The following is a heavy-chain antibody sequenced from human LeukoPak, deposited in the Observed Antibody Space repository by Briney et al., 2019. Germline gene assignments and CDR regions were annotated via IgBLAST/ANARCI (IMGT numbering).Heavy chain of an antibody. CDR3: ARARGYGSGSPHTAYYYYYMDV. V-gene: IGHV3-7*03. CDR2: RMLDVSEK. D-gene: IGHD3-10*01. CDR1: GFTFSSYW. Sequence: GGSLRLFCLVSGFTFSSYWMSSVRQVPWHRLVWVSNRMLDVSEKYYVDSVKDRFTISRDNAMNSLYLQMNGLRAEDTALYYCARARGYGSGSPHTAYYYYYMDVWGKGTTVTVSS. J-gene: IGHJ6*03.